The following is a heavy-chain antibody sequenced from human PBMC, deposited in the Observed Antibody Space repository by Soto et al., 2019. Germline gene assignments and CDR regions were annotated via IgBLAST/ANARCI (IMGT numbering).Heavy chain of an antibody. CDR2: IYYSGST. D-gene: IGHD2-2*01. V-gene: IGHV4-39*01. J-gene: IGHJ4*02. CDR3: ARQIQPTYYFDY. CDR1: GGSISSSSYY. Sequence: SETLSLTCTVSGGSISSSSYYWGWIRQPPGKGLEWIGSIYYSGSTYYNPSLKSRVTISVDTSKNQFSLKLSSVTAADTAVYYCARQIQPTYYFDYWGQGTLVTVSS.